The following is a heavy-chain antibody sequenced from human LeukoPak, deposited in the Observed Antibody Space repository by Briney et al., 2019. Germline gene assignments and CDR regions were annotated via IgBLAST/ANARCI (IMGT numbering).Heavy chain of an antibody. CDR3: ARARNGGRQWLVPGSGYYYYSGMDV. V-gene: IGHV4-34*01. CDR1: GGSFSGYY. Sequence: PSETLSLTCAVYGGSFSGYYWSWIRQPPGKGLEWIGEINHSGSTNYNPSLKSRVTISVDPSKNQFSLRLSSVNAADAAVYYCARARNGGRQWLVPGSGYYYYSGMDVWGQGTTVTVSS. D-gene: IGHD6-19*01. J-gene: IGHJ6*02. CDR2: INHSGST.